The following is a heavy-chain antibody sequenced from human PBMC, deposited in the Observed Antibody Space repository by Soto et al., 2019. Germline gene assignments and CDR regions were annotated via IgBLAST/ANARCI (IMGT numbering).Heavy chain of an antibody. CDR1: GFTFSSYA. CDR3: AKDLWPNINAFDI. J-gene: IGHJ3*02. Sequence: GSLRLSCAASGFTFSSYALSWVRQAPGKGLEWVSAISGSGGSTYYADSVKGRFTISRDNSKNTLYLQMNSLRAEDTAVYYCAKDLWPNINAFDIWGQGTMVTVSS. D-gene: IGHD2-21*01. V-gene: IGHV3-23*01. CDR2: ISGSGGST.